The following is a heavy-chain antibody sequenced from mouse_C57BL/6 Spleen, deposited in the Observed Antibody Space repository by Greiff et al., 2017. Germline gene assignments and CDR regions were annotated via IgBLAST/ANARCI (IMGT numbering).Heavy chain of an antibody. V-gene: IGHV14-4*01. CDR3: TTFSVVPYFDY. CDR1: GFNIKDDY. Sequence: EVQLQQSGAELVRPGASVKLSCTASGFNIKDDYMHWVKQRPEQGLEWIGWIDPENGDTEYASKFQGKATITADTSSNTAYLQLSSLTSEDTAVYYCTTFSVVPYFDYWGQGTTLTVSS. J-gene: IGHJ2*01. CDR2: IDPENGDT. D-gene: IGHD1-1*01.